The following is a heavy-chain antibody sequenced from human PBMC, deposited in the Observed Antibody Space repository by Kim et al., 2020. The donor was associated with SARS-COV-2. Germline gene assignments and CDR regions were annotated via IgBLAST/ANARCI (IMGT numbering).Heavy chain of an antibody. V-gene: IGHV1-2*02. D-gene: IGHD6-13*01. J-gene: IGHJ5*02. CDR1: GYTFTGYY. CDR3: ARDLGEQLDVDWFDP. Sequence: ASVKVSCKASGYTFTGYYMHWVRQAPGQGLEWMGWINPNSGGTNYAQKFQGRVTMTRDTSISTAYMELSRLRSDDTAVYYCARDLGEQLDVDWFDPWGQGTLVTVSS. CDR2: INPNSGGT.